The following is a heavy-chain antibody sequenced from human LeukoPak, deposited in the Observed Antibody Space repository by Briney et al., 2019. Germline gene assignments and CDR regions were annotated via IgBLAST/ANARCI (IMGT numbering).Heavy chain of an antibody. CDR2: IYYTGST. Sequence: SETLSLTCTVSGGSVSSNTYYWSWIRQPPGTGLEWIAYIYYTGSTTYNPYLKSRVTISVDTSKNHFSLRLTSVTAADTAVYYCARTTSRDVFDIWGQGTTVTVFS. D-gene: IGHD1-1*01. V-gene: IGHV4-61*03. J-gene: IGHJ3*02. CDR1: GGSVSSNTYY. CDR3: ARTTSRDVFDI.